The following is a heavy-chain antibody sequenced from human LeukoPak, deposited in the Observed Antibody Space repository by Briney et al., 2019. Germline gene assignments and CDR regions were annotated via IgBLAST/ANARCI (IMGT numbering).Heavy chain of an antibody. CDR1: LGTPSSYA. J-gene: IGHJ4*02. CDR3: ASSSGSYYTPYFDY. Sequence: SVKLSCKASLGTPSSYATSWVRQAPGQGLDWMGGINPIFGTANYAQKFQGRVTITADESTSTAYVELSSLRSEDRAVYYCASSSGSYYTPYFDYWGEGTLVSVPS. V-gene: IGHV1-69*13. D-gene: IGHD3-10*01. CDR2: INPIFGTA.